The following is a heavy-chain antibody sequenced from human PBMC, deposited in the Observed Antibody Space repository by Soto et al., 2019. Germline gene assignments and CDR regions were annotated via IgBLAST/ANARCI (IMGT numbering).Heavy chain of an antibody. Sequence: GESLKISCKGSGYSFTSYWIGWVRQMPGKGLEWMGIIYPGDSDTRYSPSFQGQVTISADKSISTAYLQWSSLKASDTAMYYCARFAEYDYGDLHGMEVWGQGTTVTVSS. CDR2: IYPGDSDT. CDR3: ARFAEYDYGDLHGMEV. D-gene: IGHD4-17*01. J-gene: IGHJ6*02. CDR1: GYSFTSYW. V-gene: IGHV5-51*01.